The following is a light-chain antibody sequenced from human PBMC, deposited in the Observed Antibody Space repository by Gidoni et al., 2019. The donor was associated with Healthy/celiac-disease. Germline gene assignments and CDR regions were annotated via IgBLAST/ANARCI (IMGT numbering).Light chain of an antibody. CDR1: ALPKQY. CDR2: KDS. Sequence: SYELTQPPSVSVSPGQTARITCSGDALPKQYAYWYQQKPGQAPVLVIYKDSERPSGISERFSGSSSGTTVTLTISGVQAEDEADYYCQSADSSGTYRLWVFGGGTKLTVL. CDR3: QSADSSGTYRLWV. V-gene: IGLV3-25*02. J-gene: IGLJ3*02.